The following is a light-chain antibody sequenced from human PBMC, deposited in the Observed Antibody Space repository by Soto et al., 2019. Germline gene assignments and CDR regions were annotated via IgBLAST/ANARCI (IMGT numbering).Light chain of an antibody. CDR3: CSYAGSSP. Sequence: QSALTQPRSVSGSPGQSVTISCTGPSSDVGGYNYVSWYQQHPGKAPKLMIYDVSKRPSGVPDRFSGSKSGNTASLTISGLQAEDEADYYCCSYAGSSPFGGGTKLTV. CDR2: DVS. CDR1: SSDVGGYNY. V-gene: IGLV2-11*01. J-gene: IGLJ2*01.